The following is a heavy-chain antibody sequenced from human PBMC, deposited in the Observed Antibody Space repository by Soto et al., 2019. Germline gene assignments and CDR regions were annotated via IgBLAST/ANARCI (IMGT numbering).Heavy chain of an antibody. V-gene: IGHV1-2*02. CDR3: ARDLIGYSSSSPTKHKWFDP. Sequence: ASVKVSCKASGYTFTGYYMHWVRQAPGQGLEWMGWINPNSGGTNYAQKFQGRVTMTRDTSISTAYMELSRLRSDDTAVYYCARDLIGYSSSSPTKHKWFDPCGQGTLVTVSS. CDR2: INPNSGGT. CDR1: GYTFTGYY. J-gene: IGHJ5*02. D-gene: IGHD6-6*01.